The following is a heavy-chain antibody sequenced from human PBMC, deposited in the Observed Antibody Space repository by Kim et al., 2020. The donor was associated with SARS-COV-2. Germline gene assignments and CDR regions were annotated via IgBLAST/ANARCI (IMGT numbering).Heavy chain of an antibody. Sequence: GWSLRLSCSSSGFIFSGSAMHWVRLASGKWLECVGRIRIKANSYATAYAASVKCRFTISRDDSKTTTYLQMNSLLTEDTAVDYCTRVPGTTLALLDAF. V-gene: IGHV3-73*01. CDR3: TRVPGTTLALLDAF. D-gene: IGHD1-1*01. J-gene: IGHJ3*01. CDR2: IRIKANSYAT. CDR1: GFIFSGSA.